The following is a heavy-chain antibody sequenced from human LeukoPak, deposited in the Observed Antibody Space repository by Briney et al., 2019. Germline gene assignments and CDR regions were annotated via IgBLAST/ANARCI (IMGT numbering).Heavy chain of an antibody. V-gene: IGHV3-64*04. CDR3: AKSYCTNGVCYTLRYYFDY. D-gene: IGHD2-8*01. CDR2: ISSNGGST. Sequence: GSLRLSCSASGFTFSSYAMHWVRQAPGKGLEYVSAISSNGGSTYYADSVKGRFTISRDNSKNTLYLQMDSLRAEDTAVYYCAKSYCTNGVCYTLRYYFDYWGQGTLVTVSS. CDR1: GFTFSSYA. J-gene: IGHJ4*02.